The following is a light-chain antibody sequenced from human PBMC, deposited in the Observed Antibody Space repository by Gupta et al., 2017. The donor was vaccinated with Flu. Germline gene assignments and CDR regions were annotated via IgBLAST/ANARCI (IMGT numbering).Light chain of an antibody. CDR2: RNS. Sequence: PSASGTPGQRVTISCSGSRSNIGSNYVYWYQQVPGTAPKLLFYRNSQRPSGVPDRFSGSKSGTSASLAISGLRSEDEADYYCAAWDDSRSGLVFGDGTKLTVL. CDR1: RSNIGSNY. V-gene: IGLV1-47*01. CDR3: AAWDDSRSGLV. J-gene: IGLJ3*02.